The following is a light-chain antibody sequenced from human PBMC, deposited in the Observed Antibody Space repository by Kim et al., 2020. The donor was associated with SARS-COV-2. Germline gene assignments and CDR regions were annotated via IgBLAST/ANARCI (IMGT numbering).Light chain of an antibody. V-gene: IGKV3-20*01. J-gene: IGKJ1*01. CDR2: GAS. CDR1: QSVSSSY. CDR3: HQYGGSST. Sequence: LSPGERATLSCRASQSVSSSYLAWYQQKPGQAPRLLISGASSRATGMPDRFSGSGSGTDFTLTISRLEPEDFAVYYCHQYGGSSTFGQGTKVEIK.